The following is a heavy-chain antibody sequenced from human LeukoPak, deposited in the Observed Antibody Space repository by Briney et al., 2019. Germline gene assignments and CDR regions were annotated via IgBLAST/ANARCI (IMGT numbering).Heavy chain of an antibody. CDR3: ARDRGFWSGFHLNWFDP. V-gene: IGHV4-59*01. Sequence: SETLSLTCTVSGGSISSYYWSWIRQPPGKGLEWIGYIYYSGSTNYNPSLKSRVTISVDTSKNQFSLKLSSVTAADTAVYYCARDRGFWSGFHLNWFDPWGQRTLVTVSS. CDR1: GGSISSYY. D-gene: IGHD3-3*01. CDR2: IYYSGST. J-gene: IGHJ5*02.